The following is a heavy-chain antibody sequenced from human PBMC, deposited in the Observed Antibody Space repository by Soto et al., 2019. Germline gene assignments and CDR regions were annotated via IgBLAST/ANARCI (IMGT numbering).Heavy chain of an antibody. Sequence: PSETLSLTCTVSGGSISSYYWSWIRQPPGKGLEWIGEINHSGSTNYNPSLKSRVTISVDTSKNQFSLKLSSVTAADTAVYYCARLEGRRYYGSGSWFGMDVWGQGTTVTVSS. CDR1: GGSISSYY. J-gene: IGHJ6*02. D-gene: IGHD3-10*01. CDR3: ARLEGRRYYGSGSWFGMDV. CDR2: INHSGST. V-gene: IGHV4-34*01.